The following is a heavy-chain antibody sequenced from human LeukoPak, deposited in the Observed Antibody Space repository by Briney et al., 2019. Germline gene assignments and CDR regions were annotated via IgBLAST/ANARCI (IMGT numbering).Heavy chain of an antibody. CDR3: ARENRDGNNPYNWFDP. D-gene: IGHD5-24*01. V-gene: IGHV3-7*01. Sequence: GGSLRLSCAASGFTFSLYWMSWVRQAPGKGLEWVANIKQDGSEKFYADSVKGRFTISRDNAKKSLFLQMNSLRAEDTAVYYCARENRDGNNPYNWFDPWGQGTLVTVPS. J-gene: IGHJ5*02. CDR2: IKQDGSEK. CDR1: GFTFSLYW.